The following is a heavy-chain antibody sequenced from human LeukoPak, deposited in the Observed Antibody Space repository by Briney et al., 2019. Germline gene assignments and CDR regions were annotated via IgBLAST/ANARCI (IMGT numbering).Heavy chain of an antibody. Sequence: SQTLSLTCAVSGGSISSGGYSWSLIRQPPGKGLGWSGYIYHSGSTYYNPSLKSRVTISVERSKNQFSLKLSSVTAADTAVYYCARASPINWNYGWFDPWGQGTLVTVSS. J-gene: IGHJ5*02. V-gene: IGHV4-30-2*01. CDR2: IYHSGST. CDR3: ARASPINWNYGWFDP. CDR1: GGSISSGGYS. D-gene: IGHD1-7*01.